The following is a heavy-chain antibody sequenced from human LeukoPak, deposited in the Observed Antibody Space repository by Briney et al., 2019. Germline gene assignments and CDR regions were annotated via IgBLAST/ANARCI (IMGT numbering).Heavy chain of an antibody. CDR2: IYPGDSDT. Sequence: GESLKISCKGSGYSFTSYWIGWVRQMPGKGLEWMGIIYPGDSDTRYSPSFQGQVTISADKSISTAYLQWSSLKASDTAMYYCATLSPMVRGVISAFDIWGQGTMVTVSS. CDR1: GYSFTSYW. CDR3: ATLSPMVRGVISAFDI. V-gene: IGHV5-51*01. D-gene: IGHD3-10*01. J-gene: IGHJ3*02.